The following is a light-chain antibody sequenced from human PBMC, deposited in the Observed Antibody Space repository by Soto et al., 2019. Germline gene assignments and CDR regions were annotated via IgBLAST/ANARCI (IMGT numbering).Light chain of an antibody. J-gene: IGKJ4*01. CDR1: QSVSSN. V-gene: IGKV3-15*01. Sequence: EIVMTQSPATLSVSPGERATLSCRASQSVSSNLAWYQQKPGQGPRLLIYGASTRATGIPARFSGGGSGTEFTLAISSLQSEEFAVYYCQQYDNWRPLTFGGGNKVEIK. CDR3: QQYDNWRPLT. CDR2: GAS.